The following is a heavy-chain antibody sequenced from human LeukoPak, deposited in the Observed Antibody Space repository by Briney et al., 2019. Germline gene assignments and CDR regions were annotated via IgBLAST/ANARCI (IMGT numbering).Heavy chain of an antibody. CDR3: ARLHYYDSSGYLAGSFDL. CDR2: IYHSGST. V-gene: IGHV4-4*02. D-gene: IGHD3-22*01. Sequence: SETLSLTCTVSGDSINSLDLWSWVRQPPGKGLEWIGEIYHSGSTNYNPSLKSRVTISVDKSKNQFSLKLSSVTAADTAVYYCARLHYYDSSGYLAGSFDLWGRGTLVTVSS. CDR1: GDSINSLDL. J-gene: IGHJ2*01.